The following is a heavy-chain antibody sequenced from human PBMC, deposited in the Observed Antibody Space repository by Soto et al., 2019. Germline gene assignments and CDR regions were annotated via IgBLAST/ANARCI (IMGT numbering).Heavy chain of an antibody. CDR3: ARERNSGYYRTVDF. CDR2: VTYDETEK. V-gene: IGHV3-30*03. Sequence: QVQLVASGGGVVQPGTSLSLSCAASGFTLSGHGLHWVRQAPGKGLEWVAVVTYDETEKHYPASVRGRFTITKDTYKDTFSLQINSLRVEDTAMYYCARERNSGYYRTVDFWGQGTPVTVSS. D-gene: IGHD2-15*01. CDR1: GFTLSGHG. J-gene: IGHJ4*02.